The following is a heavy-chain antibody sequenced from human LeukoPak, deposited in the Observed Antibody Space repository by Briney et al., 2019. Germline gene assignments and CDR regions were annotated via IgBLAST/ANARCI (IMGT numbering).Heavy chain of an antibody. D-gene: IGHD5-18*01. CDR2: IIPIFGTA. V-gene: IGHV1-69*05. CDR3: ARVPGRGYSYGPDAFDI. CDR1: GGTFSSYA. Sequence: SVKVSCKASGGTFSSYAIRWVRQAPGQGLEWMGGIIPIFGTANYAQKFQGRVTITTDESTSTAYMELSSLRSEDTAVYYCARVPGRGYSYGPDAFDIWGQGTMVTVSS. J-gene: IGHJ3*02.